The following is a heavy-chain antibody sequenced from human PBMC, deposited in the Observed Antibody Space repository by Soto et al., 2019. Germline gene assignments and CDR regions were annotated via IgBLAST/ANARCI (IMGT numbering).Heavy chain of an antibody. D-gene: IGHD5-18*01. CDR3: ARGGGYTASGGNSGFWFDP. CDR2: ISSSGSA. J-gene: IGHJ5*02. V-gene: IGHV4-31*03. Sequence: SETLSLTCTVSNESMCSGGYFWVWIRQHPGKGLEWIGHISSSGSANPNPSLKSRVSMSVDSSNNQFSLKLTSVTVADTAVYYCARGGGYTASGGNSGFWFDPWGQGTLVTVSS. CDR1: NESMCSGGYF.